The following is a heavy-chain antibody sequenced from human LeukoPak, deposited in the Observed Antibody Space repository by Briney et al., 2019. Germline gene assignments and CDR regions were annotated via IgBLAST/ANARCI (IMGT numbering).Heavy chain of an antibody. CDR3: AKRGVVIRVFLVGFHKEAYYFDS. J-gene: IGHJ4*02. D-gene: IGHD3-10*01. Sequence: GGSLRLSCAVSGITLSNYGMSWVRQAPGKGLEWVAGLSGSGGGTNYADSVQGRFTISRDNPKNTLYLQMNSMRAEDTAVYFCAKRGVVIRVFLVGFHKEAYYFDSWGQGALVTVSS. CDR1: GITLSNYG. CDR2: LSGSGGGT. V-gene: IGHV3-23*01.